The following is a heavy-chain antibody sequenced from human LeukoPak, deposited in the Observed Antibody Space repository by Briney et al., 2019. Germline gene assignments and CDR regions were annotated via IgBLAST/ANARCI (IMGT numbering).Heavy chain of an antibody. J-gene: IGHJ6*02. CDR3: AKYSGITASGKKGMDV. CDR1: GFNFDDYG. V-gene: IGHV3-9*01. D-gene: IGHD6-13*01. Sequence: PGGSLRLSCLGPGFNFDDYGMHWVRQVPGKGLGRVSPISWNRGNLGYVDSVKGRVTISRDNAKNSLYLEMNSLRPEYTALYYCAKYSGITASGKKGMDVWGQGTTVTVSS. CDR2: ISWNRGNL.